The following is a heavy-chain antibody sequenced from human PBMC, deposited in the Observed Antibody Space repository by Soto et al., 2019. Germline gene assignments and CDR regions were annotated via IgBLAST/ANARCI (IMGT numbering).Heavy chain of an antibody. V-gene: IGHV3-30*18. D-gene: IGHD3-10*01. CDR3: AKDRLRPTITTVGV. Sequence: QVQLVESGGGVVQPGRSLRLSCAASGFIFSTYGMHWVRQAPGKGLGWLSVISNDGNNKYYADSVKGRFTISRDNSKNTLWLQMKSLRTEDTAVYYCAKDRLRPTITTVGVWAQGTLGSVSS. J-gene: IGHJ4*02. CDR1: GFIFSTYG. CDR2: ISNDGNNK.